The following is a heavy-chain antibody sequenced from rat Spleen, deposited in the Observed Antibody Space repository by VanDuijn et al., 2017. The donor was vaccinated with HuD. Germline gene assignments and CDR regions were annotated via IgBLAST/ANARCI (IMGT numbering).Heavy chain of an antibody. CDR2: IDSAGSA. V-gene: IGHV3-3*01. Sequence: EVQLQESGPGLVKPSQSLSLTCSVTFYSITSSYRWSWVRKFPGNKLEWMGYIDSAGSAHYNPSLKSRISITRDTSKNRFFLRVNSVTTEDTATYHCARSYYDGYYHLYWGQGVMVTVSS. CDR1: FYSITSSYR. J-gene: IGHJ2*01. CDR3: ARSYYDGYYHLY. D-gene: IGHD1-12*03.